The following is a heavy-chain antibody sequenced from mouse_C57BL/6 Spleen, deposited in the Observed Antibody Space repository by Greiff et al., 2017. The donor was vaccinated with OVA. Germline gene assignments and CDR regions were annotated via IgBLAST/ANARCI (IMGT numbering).Heavy chain of an antibody. Sequence: EVKLQESGEGLVKPGGSLKLSCAASGFTFSSYAMSWVRQTPEKRLEWVAYISSGGDYIYYADTVKGRFTIYRDNARNTLYLQMSSLKSEDTAMYYCTRDGRLRLFYWGQGTLVTVSA. J-gene: IGHJ3*01. CDR2: ISSGGDYI. D-gene: IGHD2-4*01. CDR1: GFTFSSYA. V-gene: IGHV5-9-1*02. CDR3: TRDGRLRLFY.